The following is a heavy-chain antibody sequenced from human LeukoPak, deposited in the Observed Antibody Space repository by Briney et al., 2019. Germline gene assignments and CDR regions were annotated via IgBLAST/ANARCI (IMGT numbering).Heavy chain of an antibody. CDR2: IKSNAAGGTA. D-gene: IGHD3-9*01. V-gene: IGHV3-15*01. Sequence: GGSLRLSCAASGFTFTTAWMSWIRQAPGKGLEWVGRIKSNAAGGTADYGAPVKGRFTISRRDSQNTLYLQINSLKSEDTAVNSCTTGSVFGISTSAENYWGQGTLVTVSS. J-gene: IGHJ4*02. CDR1: GFTFTTAW. CDR3: TTGSVFGISTSAENY.